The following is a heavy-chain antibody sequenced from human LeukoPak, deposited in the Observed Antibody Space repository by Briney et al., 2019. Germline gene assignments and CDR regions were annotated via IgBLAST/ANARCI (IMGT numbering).Heavy chain of an antibody. CDR3: ARVVGSGSHNWFDP. J-gene: IGHJ5*02. V-gene: IGHV1-18*01. D-gene: IGHD3-10*01. CDR2: ISAYNGNT. Sequence: ASVTVSCKASGYTFTSYGISWVRQAPGQGLEWMGWISAYNGNTNYAQKLQGRVTMTTDTSTSTAYMELRSLRSDDTAVYYCARVVGSGSHNWFDPWGQGTLVTVSS. CDR1: GYTFTSYG.